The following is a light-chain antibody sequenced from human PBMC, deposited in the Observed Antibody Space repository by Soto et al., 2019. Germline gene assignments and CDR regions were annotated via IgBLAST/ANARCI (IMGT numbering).Light chain of an antibody. Sequence: QSVLTQPPSASGTPGQRVTISCSGSSSNIGSNYVYWYQQLPGTAPKLLIYRNNQRPSGVPDRFSGSKSGTSASLAISGLRSEDEADYDCAAWDDSLSAPWVFGGGTKLTVL. CDR1: SSNIGSNY. CDR2: RNN. CDR3: AAWDDSLSAPWV. V-gene: IGLV1-47*01. J-gene: IGLJ3*02.